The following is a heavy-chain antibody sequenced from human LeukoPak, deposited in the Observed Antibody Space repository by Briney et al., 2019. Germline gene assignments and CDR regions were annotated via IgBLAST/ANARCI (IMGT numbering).Heavy chain of an antibody. Sequence: GGSLRLSCVASGFTFTSNAMNWVRQAPGKGLEWVSSTVSRGTTQYADSVKGRFTVSRDTSKNTLYLQMNSLRADDTAVYYCAREVGTPQAFDIWGQGTMVTVSS. V-gene: IGHV3-23*01. CDR3: AREVGTPQAFDI. CDR1: GFTFTSNA. J-gene: IGHJ3*02. CDR2: TVSRGTT. D-gene: IGHD1-26*01.